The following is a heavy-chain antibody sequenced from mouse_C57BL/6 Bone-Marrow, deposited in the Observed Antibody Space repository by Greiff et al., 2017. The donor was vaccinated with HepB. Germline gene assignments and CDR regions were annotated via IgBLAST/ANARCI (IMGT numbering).Heavy chain of an antibody. CDR2: ISNLAYSI. Sequence: EVQLMESGGGLVQPGGSLKLSCAASGFTFSDYGMAWVRQAPRKGPEWVAFISNLAYSIYYADTVTGRFTISRENAKNTLYLEMSSLRSEDTAMYYCARYGYYDAMDYWGQGTSVTVSS. CDR1: GFTFSDYG. V-gene: IGHV5-15*01. D-gene: IGHD2-2*01. CDR3: ARYGYYDAMDY. J-gene: IGHJ4*01.